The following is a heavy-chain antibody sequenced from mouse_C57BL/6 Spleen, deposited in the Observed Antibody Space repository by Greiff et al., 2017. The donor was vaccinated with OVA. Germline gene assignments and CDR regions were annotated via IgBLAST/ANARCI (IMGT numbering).Heavy chain of an antibody. CDR1: GFNIKDDY. Sequence: EVKLQESGAELVRPGASVKLSCTASGFNIKDDYMHWVKQRPEQGLEWIGWIDPENGDTEYASKFQGKATITADTSSNTAYLQLSSLTSEDTAVYYCTTNYYSNLYWGQGTLVTVSA. J-gene: IGHJ3*01. CDR2: IDPENGDT. D-gene: IGHD2-5*01. CDR3: TTNYYSNLY. V-gene: IGHV14-4*01.